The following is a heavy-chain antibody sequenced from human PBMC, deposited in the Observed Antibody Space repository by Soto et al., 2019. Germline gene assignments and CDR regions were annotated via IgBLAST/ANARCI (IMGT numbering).Heavy chain of an antibody. Sequence: GGSLRLSCTASGFTFSSYGMNWVRQAPGKGLEWVSSISSSSSTIYYADSVRGRFTISRDNAKNSLYLQMNSLRDEDTAVYYCARKISVAGGHFDYWGQGTLVTVSS. J-gene: IGHJ4*02. CDR1: GFTFSSYG. D-gene: IGHD6-19*01. V-gene: IGHV3-48*02. CDR3: ARKISVAGGHFDY. CDR2: ISSSSSTI.